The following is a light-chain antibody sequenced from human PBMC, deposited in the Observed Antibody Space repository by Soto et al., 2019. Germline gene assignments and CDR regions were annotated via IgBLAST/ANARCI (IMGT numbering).Light chain of an antibody. V-gene: IGLV2-14*01. CDR1: TSDIGAYDY. CDR2: EVT. Sequence: LAQPASVSGSPGQSITIPCTGTTSDIGAYDYVSWYQQHPGKVPKLIIFEVTKRPSGFSSRFSGSKSGNTASLTISGLQAEDEADYYCSSYTSSSAPFVFGTGTKVTVL. CDR3: SSYTSSSAPFV. J-gene: IGLJ1*01.